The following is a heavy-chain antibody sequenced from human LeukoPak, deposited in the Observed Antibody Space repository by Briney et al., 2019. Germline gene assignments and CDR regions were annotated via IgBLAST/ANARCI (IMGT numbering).Heavy chain of an antibody. D-gene: IGHD6-19*01. Sequence: GGSLRLSCAASGLTSGCCAMSCVRQAPGKGLEWVSAISGSGGSAYYADSVKGRFTVSRDNSKNTLYLQMNSLRVEDTATYYCASRPTSAAVAPSDYWGQGTLVTVSS. CDR2: ISGSGGSA. CDR3: ASRPTSAAVAPSDY. V-gene: IGHV3-23*01. CDR1: GLTSGCCA. J-gene: IGHJ4*02.